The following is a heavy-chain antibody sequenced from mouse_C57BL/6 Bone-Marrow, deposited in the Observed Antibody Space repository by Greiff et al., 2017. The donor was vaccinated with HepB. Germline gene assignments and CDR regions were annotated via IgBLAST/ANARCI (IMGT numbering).Heavy chain of an antibody. CDR1: GFTFSDYY. Sequence: EVKLMESGGGLVQPGGSLKLSCAASGFTFSDYYMYWVRQTPEKRLEWVAYISNGGGSTYYPDTVKGRFPISRDNAKNTLYLQMSRLKSEDTDMYYCARHPYYYGSNPHYYAMDDWGQGTSVTVSS. V-gene: IGHV5-12*01. D-gene: IGHD1-1*01. CDR3: ARHPYYYGSNPHYYAMDD. CDR2: ISNGGGST. J-gene: IGHJ4*01.